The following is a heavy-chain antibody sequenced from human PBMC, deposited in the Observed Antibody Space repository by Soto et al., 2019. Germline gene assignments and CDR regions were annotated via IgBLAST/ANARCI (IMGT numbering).Heavy chain of an antibody. V-gene: IGHV3-30*18. J-gene: IGHJ4*02. Sequence: GGSLRLSCAASGFTFSSYGMHWVRQAPGKGLEWVAVISYDGSNKYYADSVKGRFTISRDNSKNTLYLQMNSLRAEDTAVYYCAKVMYSSSWCFDYWGQGTLVTVSS. CDR3: AKVMYSSSWCFDY. CDR1: GFTFSSYG. D-gene: IGHD6-13*01. CDR2: ISYDGSNK.